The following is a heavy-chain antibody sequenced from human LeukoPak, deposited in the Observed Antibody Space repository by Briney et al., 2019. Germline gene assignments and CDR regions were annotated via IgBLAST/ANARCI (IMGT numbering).Heavy chain of an antibody. CDR1: GGSISSYY. CDR3: ARDRVTVTTGWFDP. D-gene: IGHD4-17*01. V-gene: IGHV4-59*01. CDR2: IYYSGST. J-gene: IGHJ5*02. Sequence: SETLSLTCTVSGGSISSYYWSWIRQPPGKGLEWIGYIYYSGSTNHNPSLKSRVTISVDTSKNQFSLKLSSVTAADTAVYYCARDRVTVTTGWFDPWGQGTLVTVSS.